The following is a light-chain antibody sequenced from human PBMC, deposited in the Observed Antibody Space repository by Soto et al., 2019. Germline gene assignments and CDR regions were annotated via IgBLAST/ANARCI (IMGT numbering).Light chain of an antibody. CDR3: QEYDGAPIT. Sequence: EIVMTQSPDTLSLSPGEAATLSCRASQSVSSNLAWYQQKPGQAPRLVIFDASNRASGMPERFSGSGSGTDFTLTIARLEPEDFAVYYCQEYDGAPITFGLGTRLEIK. CDR2: DAS. CDR1: QSVSSN. V-gene: IGKV3-20*01. J-gene: IGKJ5*01.